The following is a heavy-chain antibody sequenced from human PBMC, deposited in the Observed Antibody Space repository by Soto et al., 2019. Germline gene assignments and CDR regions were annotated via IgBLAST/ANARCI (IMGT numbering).Heavy chain of an antibody. CDR3: AKAAAPYDFWSGYYSYGMDV. V-gene: IGHV3-30*18. CDR2: ISYDGSNK. CDR1: GFTFSSYG. Sequence: QVQLVESGGGVVQPGRSLRLSCAASGFTFSSYGMHWVRQAPGKGLEWVAVISYDGSNKYYADSVKGRFTISRDNSKNTLCLEMNSLRAEDTAVYYCAKAAAPYDFWSGYYSYGMDVWGQGTTVTVSS. D-gene: IGHD3-3*01. J-gene: IGHJ6*02.